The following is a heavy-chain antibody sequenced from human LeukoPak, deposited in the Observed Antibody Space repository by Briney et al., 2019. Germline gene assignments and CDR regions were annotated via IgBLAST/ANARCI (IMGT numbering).Heavy chain of an antibody. J-gene: IGHJ4*02. CDR2: IYYSGST. Sequence: SETLSLTCTVSGGSISSSSYYWGWIRQPPGKGLEWIGSIYYSGSTYYNPSLKSRVTISVDTSKNQFSLKLSSVTAADTAVYYCARGRLMVSSSSRRDFDYWGQGTLVTVSS. CDR1: GGSISSSSYY. D-gene: IGHD6-6*01. CDR3: ARGRLMVSSSSRRDFDY. V-gene: IGHV4-39*07.